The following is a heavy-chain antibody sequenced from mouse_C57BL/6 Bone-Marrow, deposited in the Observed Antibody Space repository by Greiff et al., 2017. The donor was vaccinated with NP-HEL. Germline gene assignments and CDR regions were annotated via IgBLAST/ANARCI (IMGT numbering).Heavy chain of an antibody. V-gene: IGHV1-80*01. CDR1: GYAFSSYW. CDR3: ARDYYGSSYYAMDY. D-gene: IGHD1-1*01. Sequence: VQLQQSGAELVKPGASVKISCKASGYAFSSYWMNWVKQRPGKGLEWIGQIYPGDGDTNYNGKFKGKATLTADKSSSTAYMQLSSLTSEDSAVYFGARDYYGSSYYAMDYWGQGASVTVSS. CDR2: IYPGDGDT. J-gene: IGHJ4*01.